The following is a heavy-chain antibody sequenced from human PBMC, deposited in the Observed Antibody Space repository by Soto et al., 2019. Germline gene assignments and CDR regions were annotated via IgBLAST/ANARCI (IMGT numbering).Heavy chain of an antibody. CDR2: IIPILGIA. D-gene: IGHD3-3*01. J-gene: IGHJ4*02. CDR3: AREPNGVVIPS. CDR1: GGTFSSYT. V-gene: IGHV1-69*04. Sequence: GASVKVSCKASGGTFSSYTISWVRQAPGRGLEWMGRIIPILGIANYAQKFQGRVTITADKSTSTAYMELSSLISEDTAVYYCAREPNGVVIPSWGQGTLVTSPQ.